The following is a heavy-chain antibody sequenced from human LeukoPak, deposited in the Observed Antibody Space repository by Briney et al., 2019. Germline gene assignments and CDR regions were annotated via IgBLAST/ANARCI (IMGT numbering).Heavy chain of an antibody. V-gene: IGHV1-46*01. CDR2: INPSGGST. J-gene: IGHJ6*02. CDR3: ARDDLGGGVVVPATPTPYGMDV. Sequence: ASAKVSCKASGYTFTSYYMHWARQAPGQGLEWMGIINPSGGSTSYAQKFQGRVTMTRDTSTSTVYMELSSLRSEDTAVYYCARDDLGGGVVVPATPTPYGMDVWGQGTTVTVSS. CDR1: GYTFTSYY. D-gene: IGHD2-2*01.